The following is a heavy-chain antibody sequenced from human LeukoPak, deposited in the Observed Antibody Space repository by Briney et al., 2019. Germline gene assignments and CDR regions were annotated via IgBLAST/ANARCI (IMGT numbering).Heavy chain of an antibody. J-gene: IGHJ5*02. CDR3: ARVSAPYYDFWSGFFDP. D-gene: IGHD3-3*01. V-gene: IGHV3-30-3*01. Sequence: PGRSLRLSCAASGFTFSSYAMHWVRQAPGKGLEWVAVISYDGSNKYYADSVKGRFTISRDSSKNTLYLQMNSLRAEDTAVYYCARVSAPYYDFWSGFFDPWGQGTLVTVSS. CDR1: GFTFSSYA. CDR2: ISYDGSNK.